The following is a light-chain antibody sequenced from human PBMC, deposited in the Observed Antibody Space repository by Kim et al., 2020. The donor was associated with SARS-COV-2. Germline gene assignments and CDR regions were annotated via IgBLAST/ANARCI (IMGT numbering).Light chain of an antibody. CDR1: SSNVGNNY. J-gene: IGLJ3*02. Sequence: GQKVTISCSGSSSNVGNNYVSWYQQRPGTAPNLLIYDNKKRPSGIPDRFSGSKSGTSATLGITGLQTGDEADYYCGTWDSSLSVWVFGGGTQLTVL. CDR3: GTWDSSLSVWV. V-gene: IGLV1-51*01. CDR2: DNK.